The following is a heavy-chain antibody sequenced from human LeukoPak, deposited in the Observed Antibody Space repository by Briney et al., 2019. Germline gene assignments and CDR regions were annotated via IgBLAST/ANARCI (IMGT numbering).Heavy chain of an antibody. CDR2: INHSGST. CDR3: ASSRKYYYGSGRRNEPDY. D-gene: IGHD3-10*01. Sequence: PSETLSLTCAVYGGSFSGYYWSWIRQPPGKGLEWIGEINHSGSTNYNPSLKSRVTISVDTSKNQFSLKLSSVTAADTAVYYCASSRKYYYGSGRRNEPDYWGQGTLVTVSS. J-gene: IGHJ4*02. CDR1: GGSFSGYY. V-gene: IGHV4-34*01.